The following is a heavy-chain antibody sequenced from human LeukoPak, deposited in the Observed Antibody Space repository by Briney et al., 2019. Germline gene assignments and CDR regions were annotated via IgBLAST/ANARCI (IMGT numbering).Heavy chain of an antibody. J-gene: IGHJ4*02. CDR3: ARDRWYGYYDSSGYRINYFDY. CDR2: TSAYNGNT. D-gene: IGHD3-22*01. Sequence: GASVKVSCKASGYTFTSYGISWVRQAPGQGLEWMGWTSAYNGNTNYAQKLQGRVTMTTDTSTSTAYMELRSLRSDDTAVYYCARDRWYGYYDSSGYRINYFDYWGQGTLVTVSS. V-gene: IGHV1-18*01. CDR1: GYTFTSYG.